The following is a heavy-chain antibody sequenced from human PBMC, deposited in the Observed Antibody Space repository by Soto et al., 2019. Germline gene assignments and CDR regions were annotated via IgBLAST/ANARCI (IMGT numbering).Heavy chain of an antibody. CDR3: AKDRIAYYYDSRSYYFDY. CDR2: ISGSGGST. V-gene: IGHV3-23*01. CDR1: GFTFSSYA. J-gene: IGHJ4*02. D-gene: IGHD3-22*01. Sequence: GGSLRLSCAASGFTFSSYAMSWVHQAPGKGLEWVSAISGSGGSTYYADSVKGRFTISRDNSKNTLYLQMNSLRAEDTAVYYCAKDRIAYYYDSRSYYFDYWGQGTLVTVSS.